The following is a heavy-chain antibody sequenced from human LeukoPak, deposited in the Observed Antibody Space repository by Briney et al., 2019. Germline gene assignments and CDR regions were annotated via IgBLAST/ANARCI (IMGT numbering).Heavy chain of an antibody. CDR3: ARRLGYCSDGSCYSLHY. CDR1: GYTFTSYD. CDR2: MNPNSGNT. Sequence: ASVKVSCKASGYTFTSYDINWVRQATGQGLEWVGWMNPNSGNTGYAQKFQGRVTMTRNTSISTAYMELSSLRSEDPAVYYCARRLGYCSDGSCYSLHYWGQGPLVPVSS. J-gene: IGHJ4*02. D-gene: IGHD2-15*01. V-gene: IGHV1-8*01.